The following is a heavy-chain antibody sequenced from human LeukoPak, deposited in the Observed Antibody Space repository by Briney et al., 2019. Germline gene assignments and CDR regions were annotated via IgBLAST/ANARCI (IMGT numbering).Heavy chain of an antibody. CDR1: GFTFSSYA. CDR2: ICGSVGST. CDR3: AKAGGDQYYYESSGYWDY. D-gene: IGHD3-22*01. Sequence: QPGGSLRLSCAASGFTFSSYAMSWVRQAPGKGLEWVSAICGSVGSTYYADSVKGRFTISRDISKHTLYLLMNSLSAEDTAVYYCAKAGGDQYYYESSGYWDYWGQGTLVTVSS. V-gene: IGHV3-23*01. J-gene: IGHJ4*02.